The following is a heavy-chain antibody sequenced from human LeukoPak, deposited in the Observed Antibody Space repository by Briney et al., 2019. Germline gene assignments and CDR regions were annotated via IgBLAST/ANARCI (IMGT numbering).Heavy chain of an antibody. Sequence: SVKVSCKASGGAFSSYAISWVRQAPGQGLEWMGGIIPIFGTANYAQKFQGRVTITADESTSTAYMELSSLRSEDTAVYYCARLVGVASHLHPDRRSSVTSSVEDYWGQGTLVTVSS. CDR2: IIPIFGTA. V-gene: IGHV1-69*13. CDR1: GGAFSSYA. J-gene: IGHJ4*02. CDR3: ARLVGVASHLHPDRRSSVTSSVEDY. D-gene: IGHD2-2*01.